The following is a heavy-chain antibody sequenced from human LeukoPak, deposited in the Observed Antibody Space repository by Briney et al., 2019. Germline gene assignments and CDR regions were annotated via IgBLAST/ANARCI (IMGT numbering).Heavy chain of an antibody. CDR2: IIPIFGTA. CDR3: ARDYGDYGDWYFDL. CDR1: GGTFSSYA. D-gene: IGHD4-17*01. J-gene: IGHJ2*01. Sequence: SVKVSYKASGGTFSSYAISWVRQAPGQGLEWMGGIIPIFGTANYAQKFQGRVTITADESTSTAYMELSSLRSEDTAVYYCARDYGDYGDWYFDLWGRGTLVTVSS. V-gene: IGHV1-69*01.